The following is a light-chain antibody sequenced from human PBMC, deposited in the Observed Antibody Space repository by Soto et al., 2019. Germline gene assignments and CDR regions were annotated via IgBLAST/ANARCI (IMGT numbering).Light chain of an antibody. J-gene: IGKJ5*01. CDR1: QSISDW. CDR3: QQYNEWPPFT. CDR2: KAS. V-gene: IGKV1-5*03. Sequence: DIQMTQSPSTLSASVGDRVTITCRASQSISDWLAWYQQKPGQAPKLLIYKASSLESGVPSRFSGSGSGTEFTLTISSLQPDDVATYYCQQYNEWPPFTFGQGTRLEIK.